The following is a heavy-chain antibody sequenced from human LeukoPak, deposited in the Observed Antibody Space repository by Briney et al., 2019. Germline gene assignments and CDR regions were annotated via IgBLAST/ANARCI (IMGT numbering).Heavy chain of an antibody. Sequence: PGGSLRLSCAASGSTFSSYAMSWVRQAPGKGLEWVSHITASGTAMFYADSVKGRFTISRDNAKNSLYLQMNSLRDEDTAVYYCASSGSYRFDYWGQGTLVTVSS. V-gene: IGHV3-48*02. CDR3: ASSGSYRFDY. CDR1: GSTFSSYA. J-gene: IGHJ4*02. D-gene: IGHD1-26*01. CDR2: ITASGTAM.